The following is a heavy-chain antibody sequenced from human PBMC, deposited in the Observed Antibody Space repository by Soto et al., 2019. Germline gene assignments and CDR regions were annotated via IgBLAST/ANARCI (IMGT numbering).Heavy chain of an antibody. V-gene: IGHV1-2*02. CDR2: INPNSGGT. D-gene: IGHD6-13*01. J-gene: IGHJ5*02. CDR3: ARDIAADDSPWFDP. CDR1: GYTFTGYY. Sequence: ASVKVSCKASGYTFTGYYMHWVRQAPGQGLEWMGWINPNSGGTNYAQKFQGRVTMTRXTXXSXXXMXLXXLRXDXTAVYCCARDIAADDSPWFDPWGQGTLVTVSS.